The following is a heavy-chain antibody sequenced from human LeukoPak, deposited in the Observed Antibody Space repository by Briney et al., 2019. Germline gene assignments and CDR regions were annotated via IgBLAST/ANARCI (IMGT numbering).Heavy chain of an antibody. J-gene: IGHJ3*02. V-gene: IGHV4-34*01. D-gene: IGHD6-19*01. Sequence: PSETLSLTCAVYGGSFSGYYWSWIRQPPGKGLEWIGEINHSGSTNYNPSLKSRVTISVDTSKNQFSLKLSSVTAADTAVYYCASNWLVPDDAFDIWGQGTMVTVSS. CDR2: INHSGST. CDR1: GGSFSGYY. CDR3: ASNWLVPDDAFDI.